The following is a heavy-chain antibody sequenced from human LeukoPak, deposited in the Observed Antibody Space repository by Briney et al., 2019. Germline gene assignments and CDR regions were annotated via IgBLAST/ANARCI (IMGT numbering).Heavy chain of an antibody. CDR1: GYSFTSYW. J-gene: IGHJ4*02. CDR3: ARMCTNYYDSSGYYACFDY. D-gene: IGHD3-22*01. CDR2: IYPGDSDT. Sequence: GESLKISCKGSGYSFTSYWIGWVRQMPGKGLEWMGIIYPGDSDTRYSPSFQGQVTISADKSISTAYLQWSSLKASDTAMYYCARMCTNYYDSSGYYACFDYWGQGTLVTVSS. V-gene: IGHV5-51*01.